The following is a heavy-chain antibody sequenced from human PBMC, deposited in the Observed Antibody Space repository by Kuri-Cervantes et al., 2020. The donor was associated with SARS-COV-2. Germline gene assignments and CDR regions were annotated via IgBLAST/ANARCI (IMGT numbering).Heavy chain of an antibody. CDR3: AKSDSRGWFDP. J-gene: IGHJ5*02. CDR1: GFTFSSYA. V-gene: IGHV3-23*01. Sequence: GESLKISCAASGFTFSSYAMSWVRQAPGKGLEWVSAISGSGGSTYYADSVKGRFTISRDNSKNTLYLQMNSLRAEDTAVYYCAKSDSRGWFDPWGQGTLVTVSS. CDR2: ISGSGGST. D-gene: IGHD3-22*01.